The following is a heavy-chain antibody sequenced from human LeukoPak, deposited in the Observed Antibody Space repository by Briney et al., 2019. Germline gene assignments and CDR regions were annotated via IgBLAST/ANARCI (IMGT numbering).Heavy chain of an antibody. J-gene: IGHJ4*02. CDR3: ARETLGVSSKVSDY. Sequence: ASVKVCCKASGYTFTGYYMHWVRQAPGQGVEWMGWINPNSGGTNYAQKFQGRVTMTRDTSISTAYMELSRLRSDDTAVYYCARETLGVSSKVSDYWGQGTLVTVSS. CDR2: INPNSGGT. CDR1: GYTFTGYY. D-gene: IGHD3-16*01. V-gene: IGHV1-2*02.